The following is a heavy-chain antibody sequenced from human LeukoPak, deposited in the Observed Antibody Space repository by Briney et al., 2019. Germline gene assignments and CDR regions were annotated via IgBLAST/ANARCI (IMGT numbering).Heavy chain of an antibody. CDR2: IYPGDSDT. J-gene: IGHJ4*02. V-gene: IGHV5-51*01. Sequence: GASLKISCKGSGYGFSSYWIGWVRQMPGKGLEWMGIIYPGDSDTRYSPSFQGQVTISVDKFISTAYLQWSSLKASDTAMYYCARRGSSGWHFYYFDYWGQGTLVTVSS. CDR3: ARRGSSGWHFYYFDY. CDR1: GYGFSSYW. D-gene: IGHD6-19*01.